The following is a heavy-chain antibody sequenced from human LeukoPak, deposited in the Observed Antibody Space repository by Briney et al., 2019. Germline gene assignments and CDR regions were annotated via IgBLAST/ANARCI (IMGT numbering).Heavy chain of an antibody. Sequence: ASVKVSCKASGYTFTGYYMHWVRRAPGQGLEWMGWINPNSGGTNYAQKFQGRVTMTRDTSISTAYMELSRLRSDDTAVYYCARREWNYYYGMDVWGQGTTVTVSS. CDR1: GYTFTGYY. CDR2: INPNSGGT. CDR3: ARREWNYYYGMDV. J-gene: IGHJ6*02. V-gene: IGHV1-2*02. D-gene: IGHD3-3*01.